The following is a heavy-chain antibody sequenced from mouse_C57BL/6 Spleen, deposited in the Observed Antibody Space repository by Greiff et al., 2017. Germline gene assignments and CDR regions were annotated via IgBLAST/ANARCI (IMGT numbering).Heavy chain of an antibody. Sequence: QVQLQQSGAELMKPGASVKLSCKATGYTFTGYWIEWVKQRPGHGLEWIGEILPGSGSTNYNEKFKGKATFTADTSSNTAYMQLSSLTTEDSAIYYCAREGYYYGSSYEKAWFAYWGQGTLVTVSA. CDR1: GYTFTGYW. D-gene: IGHD1-1*01. V-gene: IGHV1-9*01. CDR3: AREGYYYGSSYEKAWFAY. J-gene: IGHJ3*01. CDR2: ILPGSGST.